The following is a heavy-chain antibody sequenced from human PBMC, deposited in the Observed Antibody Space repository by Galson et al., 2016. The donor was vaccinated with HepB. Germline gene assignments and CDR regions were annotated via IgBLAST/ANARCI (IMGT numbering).Heavy chain of an antibody. CDR1: GFTFNTYN. Sequence: SLRLSCAASGFTFNTYNMNWVRQTPAKGLEWVSSISPRSNSIYYATSVKGRFTISRDNYKNTLYLQMNSLRAEDTAVYYCAKRLGTGTPAWYFDLWGRGTLVTVSS. V-gene: IGHV3-21*04. CDR2: ISPRSNSI. D-gene: IGHD1-7*01. J-gene: IGHJ2*01. CDR3: AKRLGTGTPAWYFDL.